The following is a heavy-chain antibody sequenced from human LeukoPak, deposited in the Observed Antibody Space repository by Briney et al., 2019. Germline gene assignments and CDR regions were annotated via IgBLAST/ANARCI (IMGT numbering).Heavy chain of an antibody. Sequence: PSETLSLTCTVSGGSISSSSYYWGWIRQPPGKGLEWIGSIYYSGSTYYNPSLKSRVTISVDTSKNQFSLKLSSVTAADTAVYYCARHPRWYYYGSGSYATGYYYYYMDVWGKGTTVTVSS. CDR2: IYYSGST. J-gene: IGHJ6*03. V-gene: IGHV4-39*07. CDR1: GGSISSSSYY. CDR3: ARHPRWYYYGSGSYATGYYYYYMDV. D-gene: IGHD3-10*01.